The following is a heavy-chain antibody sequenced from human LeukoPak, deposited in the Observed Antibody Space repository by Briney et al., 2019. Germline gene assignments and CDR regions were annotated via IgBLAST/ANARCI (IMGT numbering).Heavy chain of an antibody. D-gene: IGHD3-3*01. V-gene: IGHV4-59*01. CDR2: IYYSGST. J-gene: IGHJ6*03. CDR3: ARGDFCSKSNCYLRPMDV. Sequence: SETLSLTCTVSGGSISIYYWSWIRQPPGKGLEWIGYIYYSGSTTYNPSLKSRVTMSVDTAKNQFSLKVRSVTAADTAVYYCARGDFCSKSNCYLRPMDVWGKGTTVTVSS. CDR1: GGSISIYY.